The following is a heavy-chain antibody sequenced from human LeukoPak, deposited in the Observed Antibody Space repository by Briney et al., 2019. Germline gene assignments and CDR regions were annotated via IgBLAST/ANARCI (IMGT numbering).Heavy chain of an antibody. CDR3: AREDDFWSGKFDY. Sequence: GGSLRLSCAASGPTFSSYAMAWVRQAPGKGLEWVSAISGSSDNTYFADSVKGRFTISRDNSKNTVSLQMNSLRAEDTAVYYCAREDDFWSGKFDYWGQGTLVTAS. D-gene: IGHD3-3*01. CDR1: GPTFSSYA. V-gene: IGHV3-23*01. CDR2: ISGSSDNT. J-gene: IGHJ4*02.